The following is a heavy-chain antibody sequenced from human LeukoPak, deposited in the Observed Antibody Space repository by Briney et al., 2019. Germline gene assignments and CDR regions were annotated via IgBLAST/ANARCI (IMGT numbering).Heavy chain of an antibody. Sequence: GESLKISCQGSGYSVPSYWIGWVRQMPGKGLEWMGIIYPGDSDTRYSPSFQGQVTISADRSVTTAYLQWSSLKASDTAMYYCARQLLEYSSSSGFDYWGQGTLVTVSS. V-gene: IGHV5-51*01. CDR2: IYPGDSDT. CDR3: ARQLLEYSSSSGFDY. J-gene: IGHJ4*02. D-gene: IGHD6-6*01. CDR1: GYSVPSYW.